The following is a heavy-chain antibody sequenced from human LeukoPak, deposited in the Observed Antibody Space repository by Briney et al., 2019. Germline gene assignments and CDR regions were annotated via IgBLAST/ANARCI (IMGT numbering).Heavy chain of an antibody. CDR3: ARGRPYYYDSSGYYHFDY. Sequence: SETLSLTCAVYGGSFSGYYWSWIRQPPGKGLEWIGEINHSGSTNYNPSLKSRVTISVDTSKNQFSLKLSSVTAADTAVYYCARGRPYYYDSSGYYHFDYWGQGTLVTVSS. J-gene: IGHJ4*02. CDR1: GGSFSGYY. D-gene: IGHD3-22*01. CDR2: INHSGST. V-gene: IGHV4-34*01.